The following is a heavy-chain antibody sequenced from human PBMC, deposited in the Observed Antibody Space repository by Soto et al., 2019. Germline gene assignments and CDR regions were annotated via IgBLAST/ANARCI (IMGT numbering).Heavy chain of an antibody. V-gene: IGHV5-51*01. CDR1: GYSFTSYW. J-gene: IGHJ6*03. CDR2: IYPGDSDT. CDR3: ARLLPSYYDILSGYYGSRLYYYYMDV. D-gene: IGHD3-9*01. Sequence: GESLKISCKGSGYSFTSYWIGWVRQMPGKGLEWMGIIYPGDSDTRYSPSFQGQVTISADKSISTAYLQWSSLKASDTAMYYCARLLPSYYDILSGYYGSRLYYYYMDVWGTGTTVTVFS.